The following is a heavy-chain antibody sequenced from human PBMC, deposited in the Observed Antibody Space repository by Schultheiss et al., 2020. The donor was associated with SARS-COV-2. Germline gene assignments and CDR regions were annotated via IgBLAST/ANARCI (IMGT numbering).Heavy chain of an antibody. Sequence: SQTLSLTCTVSGGSIRSGGYYWSWIRQHPGKGLEWIGYIYYSGSTNYNPSLKSRVTISVDTSKNQFSLKLSSVTAADTAVYYCARDLGYCSGGSCYYYYYGMDVWGQGTTVTVSS. CDR3: ARDLGYCSGGSCYYYYYGMDV. CDR2: IYYSGST. D-gene: IGHD2-15*01. V-gene: IGHV4-31*03. CDR1: GGSIRSGGYY. J-gene: IGHJ6*02.